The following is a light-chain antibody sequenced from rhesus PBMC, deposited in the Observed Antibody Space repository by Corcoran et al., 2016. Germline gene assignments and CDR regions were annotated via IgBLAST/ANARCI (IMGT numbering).Light chain of an antibody. CDR2: KAS. V-gene: IGKV1-22*01. J-gene: IGKJ2*01. CDR1: QSISSW. Sequence: DIQMTQSPSSLSASVGDTVTITCRASQSISSWLDWYQQKPGKAPKLLIYKASSLQSGFPSRFSGSGSGTDFTLTISSLQPADFATYDGLQYSSSPYSVGQGTKVEIK. CDR3: LQYSSSPYS.